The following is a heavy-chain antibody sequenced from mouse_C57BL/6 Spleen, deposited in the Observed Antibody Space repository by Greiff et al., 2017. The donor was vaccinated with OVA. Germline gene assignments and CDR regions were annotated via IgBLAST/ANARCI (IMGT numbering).Heavy chain of an antibody. D-gene: IGHD3-3*01. Sequence: VQVVESGAELVRPGTSVKMSCKASGYTFTNYWIGWAKQRPGHGLEWIGDIYPGGGYTNYNEKFKGKATLTADKSSSTAYMQFSSLTSEDSAIYYCARGDGYWYFDVWGTGTTVTVSS. CDR2: IYPGGGYT. CDR3: ARGDGYWYFDV. J-gene: IGHJ1*03. CDR1: GYTFTNYW. V-gene: IGHV1-63*01.